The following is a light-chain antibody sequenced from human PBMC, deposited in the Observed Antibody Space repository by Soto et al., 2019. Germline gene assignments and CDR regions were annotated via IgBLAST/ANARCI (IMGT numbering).Light chain of an antibody. V-gene: IGLV2-14*01. CDR1: SSDVGGYNY. Sequence: QSALTQPASVSGSPGQSINISCTGTSSDVGGYNYVSWYQHHPGKAPKLMIYDVTNRPSGVSNRFSASKSGNTASLTISGLQAEDEADYYCSSYTSSNTLVFGGGTQLTVL. CDR2: DVT. J-gene: IGLJ2*01. CDR3: SSYTSSNTLV.